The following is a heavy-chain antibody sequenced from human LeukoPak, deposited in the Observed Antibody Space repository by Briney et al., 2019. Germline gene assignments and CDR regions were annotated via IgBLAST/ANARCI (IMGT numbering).Heavy chain of an antibody. J-gene: IGHJ6*02. Sequence: ASETLSLTCAVYGGSFSGYYWSWIRQPPGKGLEWIGEINHSGSTNYNPSLKSRVTISVDTSKNQFSLKLSSVTAADTAVYYCARGPTRYPGIYYYYYYGMDVWGQGTTVTVSS. CDR2: INHSGST. CDR1: GGSFSGYY. V-gene: IGHV4-34*01. CDR3: ARGPTRYPGIYYYYYYGMDV. D-gene: IGHD2-15*01.